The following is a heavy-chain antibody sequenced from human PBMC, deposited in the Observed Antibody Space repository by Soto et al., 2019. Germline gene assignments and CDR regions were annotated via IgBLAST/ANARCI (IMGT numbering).Heavy chain of an antibody. CDR2: INHRGST. CDR1: GGSFSGYS. V-gene: IGHV4-34*01. Sequence: SETLSLTCAVYGGSFSGYSWSWIRQPPGKGLEWIGEINHRGSTNYNPSLKSRVTVSVDTSKKQFSLRLSSVTAADTALYYCARAVVVEATFYYSYRMDVWGHGTTVTVSS. J-gene: IGHJ6*02. CDR3: ARAVVVEATFYYSYRMDV. D-gene: IGHD2-15*01.